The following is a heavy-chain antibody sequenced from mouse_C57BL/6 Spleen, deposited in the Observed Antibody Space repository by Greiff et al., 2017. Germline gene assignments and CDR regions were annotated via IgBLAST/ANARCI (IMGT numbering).Heavy chain of an antibody. Sequence: VQVVESDAELVKPGASVKISCKVSGYTFTDHTIHWMKQRPEQGLEWIGYIYPRDGSTKYNEKFKGKATLTADKSSSTAYMQLNSLTSEDSAVYFCAIIYYDYDEEDYWGQGTTLTVSS. V-gene: IGHV1-78*01. CDR3: AIIYYDYDEEDY. D-gene: IGHD2-4*01. CDR2: IYPRDGST. CDR1: GYTFTDHT. J-gene: IGHJ2*01.